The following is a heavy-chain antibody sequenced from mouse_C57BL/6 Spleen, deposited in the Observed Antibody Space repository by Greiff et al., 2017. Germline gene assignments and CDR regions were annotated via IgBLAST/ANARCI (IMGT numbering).Heavy chain of an antibody. CDR3: ARGHYYGSSYYFDY. J-gene: IGHJ2*01. D-gene: IGHD1-1*01. V-gene: IGHV5-17*01. CDR2: ISSGSSTI. Sequence: EVKLVESGGGLVKPGGSLKLSCAASGFTFSDYGMHWVRQAPEKGLEWVAYISSGSSTIYYADTVKGRFTISRDNAKNTLFLQMTSLRSEDTAMYYCARGHYYGSSYYFDYWGQGTTLTVSS. CDR1: GFTFSDYG.